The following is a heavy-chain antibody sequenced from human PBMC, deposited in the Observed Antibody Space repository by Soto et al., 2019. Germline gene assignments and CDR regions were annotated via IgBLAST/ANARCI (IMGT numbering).Heavy chain of an antibody. CDR3: ARGDYYDRSGPYYYYGMDV. Sequence: ASVKVSCKASGYTFTSYDINWVREATGQGLEWMGWMNPNSGNTGYAQKFQGRVTMTRNTSISTAYMELSSLRSEDTAVYYCARGDYYDRSGPYYYYGMDVLGQGTTVTVSS. J-gene: IGHJ6*02. V-gene: IGHV1-8*01. CDR2: MNPNSGNT. CDR1: GYTFTSYD. D-gene: IGHD3-22*01.